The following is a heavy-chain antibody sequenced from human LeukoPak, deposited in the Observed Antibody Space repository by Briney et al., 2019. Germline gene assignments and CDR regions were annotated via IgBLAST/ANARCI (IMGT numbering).Heavy chain of an antibody. J-gene: IGHJ6*02. D-gene: IGHD6-6*01. CDR1: GFTFSSYG. CDR3: ARGQGQLAIYYYYGMDV. CDR2: IWYDGSNK. V-gene: IGHV3-33*01. Sequence: GGSLRLSCAASGFTFSSYGMHWVRQAPGKGLEWVAVIWYDGSNKYYADSVKGRFTISRDNSKNTLYLQMNSLRAEDTAVYYCARGQGQLAIYYYYGMDVWGQGTTVTVSS.